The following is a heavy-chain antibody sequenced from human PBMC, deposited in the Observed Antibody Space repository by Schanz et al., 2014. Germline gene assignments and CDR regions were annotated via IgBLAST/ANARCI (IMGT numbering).Heavy chain of an antibody. Sequence: QVQLVESGGGVVQPGRSLRLSCAASGFTFSNYGLVWVRQAPGKGLEWLAVISYDGSDKFHADSVKGRFTISRDNAKNSLCLQMSSLRADDTAVYYCVRDRGFCANDMCWLRYYMDVWGNGTTVTVSS. J-gene: IGHJ6*03. CDR3: VRDRGFCANDMCWLRYYMDV. CDR1: GFTFSNYG. V-gene: IGHV3-30*03. CDR2: ISYDGSDK. D-gene: IGHD2-8*01.